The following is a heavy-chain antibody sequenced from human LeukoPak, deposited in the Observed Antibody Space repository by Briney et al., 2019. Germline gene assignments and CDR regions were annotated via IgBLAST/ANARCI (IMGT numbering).Heavy chain of an antibody. J-gene: IGHJ4*02. CDR1: GFTFSDYY. D-gene: IGHD2-8*01. Sequence: GGSLRLSCAASGFTFSDYYMSWIRQAPGKGLEWVSYISSSGSTTYYADSVKGRFTISRDNAKNSLYLQMNSLRAEDTAVYYCARDLPSLMAAFDYWGQGTLVTVSS. CDR2: ISSSGSTT. V-gene: IGHV3-11*01. CDR3: ARDLPSLMAAFDY.